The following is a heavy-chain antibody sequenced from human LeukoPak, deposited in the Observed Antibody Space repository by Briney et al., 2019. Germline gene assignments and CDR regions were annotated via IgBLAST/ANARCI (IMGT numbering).Heavy chain of an antibody. CDR3: AREGVTGSSSTAVGY. CDR1: GFTFSSYW. CDR2: IKQDGSEK. Sequence: GGSLRLSCAASGFTFSSYWMSWVRQAPGKGLEWVANIKQDGSEKYYVDSVKGRFTISRDNAKNSLYLQMNSLRAEDTAVYYCAREGVTGSSSTAVGYWGQGTLVTVSS. V-gene: IGHV3-7*01. J-gene: IGHJ4*02. D-gene: IGHD6-6*01.